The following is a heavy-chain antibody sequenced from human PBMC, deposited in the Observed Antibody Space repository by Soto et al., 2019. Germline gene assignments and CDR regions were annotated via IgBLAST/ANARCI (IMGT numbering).Heavy chain of an antibody. Sequence: PSETLSLTCTVSGGSISSYYWSWIRQPPGKGLEWIGYIYYSGSTNYNPSLKSRVTISVDTSKNRFSLKLSSVTAADTAVYYCARVGLRYFDWLPEGPYYYYMDVWGKGTTVTVSS. V-gene: IGHV4-59*12. D-gene: IGHD3-9*01. CDR3: ARVGLRYFDWLPEGPYYYYMDV. J-gene: IGHJ6*03. CDR1: GGSISSYY. CDR2: IYYSGST.